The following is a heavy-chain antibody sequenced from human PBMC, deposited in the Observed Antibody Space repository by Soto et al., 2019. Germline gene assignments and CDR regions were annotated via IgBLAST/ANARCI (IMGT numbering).Heavy chain of an antibody. CDR1: VFTFSNYG. J-gene: IGHJ6*01. CDR2: ISYDGNNK. V-gene: IGHV3-30*18. Sequence: PGGSLRISCASSVFTFSNYGMHWVRQAPGKGLDWVAVISYDGNNKYYADSVKGRFTISRDTSKNTLYLQMKSLRADDTAVYYCPKDRTAYSYHYDMDVWGQGTTVTVSS. CDR3: PKDRTAYSYHYDMDV.